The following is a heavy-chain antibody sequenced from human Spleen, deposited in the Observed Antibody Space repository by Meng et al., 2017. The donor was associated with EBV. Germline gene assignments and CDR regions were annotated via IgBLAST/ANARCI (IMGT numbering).Heavy chain of an antibody. CDR1: GGTFRSDA. J-gene: IGHJ4*02. Sequence: QVQRVQSGAEVKKPGSSVKVSCKTSGGTFRSDAISWVRQGPGQGLEWMGGLIPMSGAPHYAQKFQDRVTITADESTSTHYMDLSGLRSEDTAVYYCASESGRGFTPDYWGQGTLVTVSS. D-gene: IGHD3-10*01. V-gene: IGHV1-69*01. CDR3: ASESGRGFTPDY. CDR2: LIPMSGAP.